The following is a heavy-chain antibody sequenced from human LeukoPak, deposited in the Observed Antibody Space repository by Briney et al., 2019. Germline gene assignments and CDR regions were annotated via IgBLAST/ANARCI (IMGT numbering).Heavy chain of an antibody. V-gene: IGHV4-59*08. CDR1: AGSISSYY. J-gene: IGHJ2*01. CDR2: IYYSGST. CDR3: ARQGGGFWYFDP. Sequence: PSETMSLTCTVSAGSISSYYWSWIRQPPRKGIVWIGYIYYSGSTNYNPSLKSRVTISVDTSKNQFSLKLSSVTAADTAVYYCARQGGGFWYFDPWGRGTLVTVSS. D-gene: IGHD6-25*01.